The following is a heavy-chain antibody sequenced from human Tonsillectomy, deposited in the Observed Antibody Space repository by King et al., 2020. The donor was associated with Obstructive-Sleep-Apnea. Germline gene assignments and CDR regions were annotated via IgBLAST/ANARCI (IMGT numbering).Heavy chain of an antibody. J-gene: IGHJ6*02. Sequence: VQLVESGAEVKKPGESLKISCKGSGYSFTSYWIGWVRQMPGKGLEWMGIIYPGDSDTRYSPSFQGQVTISADKSISTAYLQWSSLKAADTAMYYCARVGNDILTGQRLRDYYYYGMDVWGQGTTVTVSS. D-gene: IGHD3-9*01. V-gene: IGHV5-51*01. CDR3: ARVGNDILTGQRLRDYYYYGMDV. CDR1: GYSFTSYW. CDR2: IYPGDSDT.